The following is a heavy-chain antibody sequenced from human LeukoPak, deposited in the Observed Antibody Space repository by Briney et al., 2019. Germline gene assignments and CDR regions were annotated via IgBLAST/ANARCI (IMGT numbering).Heavy chain of an antibody. CDR1: GFTFSSYD. D-gene: IGHD3-22*01. CDR3: VKDPYYYDSSGYSRPFDY. J-gene: IGHJ4*02. V-gene: IGHV3-23*01. CDR2: ISHSGGNT. Sequence: PGGSLRLSCVASGFTFSSYDMSWVRQAPGKGLEWVSAISHSGGNTYYADSVKGRFTISRDNSKNTLYLQMSSLRVVDTASYYCVKDPYYYDSSGYSRPFDYWGQGTLVTVSS.